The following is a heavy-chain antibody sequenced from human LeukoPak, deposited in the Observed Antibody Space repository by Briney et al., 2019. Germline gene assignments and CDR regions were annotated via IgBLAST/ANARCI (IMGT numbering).Heavy chain of an antibody. CDR3: ARPGYSSGWYRRDAFDI. Sequence: GGSLRLSCVASGFTFSNYWMSWVRQAPGKGLEWVANIQQDGSEKYYVDSVKGRFTISRDNAKNSLYLQMNSLRAEDTAVYYCARPGYSSGWYRRDAFDIWGQGTMVTVSS. V-gene: IGHV3-7*01. J-gene: IGHJ3*02. CDR2: IQQDGSEK. D-gene: IGHD6-19*01. CDR1: GFTFSNYW.